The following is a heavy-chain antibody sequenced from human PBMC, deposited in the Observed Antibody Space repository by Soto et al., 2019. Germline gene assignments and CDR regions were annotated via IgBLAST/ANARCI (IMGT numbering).Heavy chain of an antibody. J-gene: IGHJ5*02. CDR3: AQAPNVVTHWFAP. CDR1: GFMFDDFA. CDR2: ISWNSGDV. V-gene: IGHV3-9*01. D-gene: IGHD3-22*01. Sequence: EVQLVESGGGLVQPGRSLRLSCAASGFMFDDFAMHWVRQAPGKGLEWVSGISWNSGDVAYADSVKGRFTISRDNAKHSVYLHLNSLRPEDTAVYYCAQAPNVVTHWFAPWGQGNLVTVSS.